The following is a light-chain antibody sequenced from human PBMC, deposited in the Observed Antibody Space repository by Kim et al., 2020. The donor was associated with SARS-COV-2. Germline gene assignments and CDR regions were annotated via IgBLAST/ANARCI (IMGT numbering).Light chain of an antibody. CDR3: NSRGSNDNVL. CDR1: SLRSDY. J-gene: IGLJ2*01. V-gene: IGLV3-19*01. Sequence: VALGQAVRITWQVDSLRSDYATCYKQKPGQAPIVVIYGKNNRPSGIPDRFSGASSGDTASLTITGTQAGDEADYYCNSRGSNDNVLFGGGTQLTVL. CDR2: GKN.